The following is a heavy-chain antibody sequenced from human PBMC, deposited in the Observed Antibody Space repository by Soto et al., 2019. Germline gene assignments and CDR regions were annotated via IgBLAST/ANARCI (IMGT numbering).Heavy chain of an antibody. J-gene: IGHJ4*02. CDR1: GYTFTSYG. D-gene: IGHD4-17*01. Sequence: ASVKVSCKASGYTFTSYGISWVRQAPGQGLEWMGWISAYNGNTNYAQKLQGRVTMTTDTSTSTAYMELRSLRSDDTAVYYCATSSKDYGDYPRLGYYFDYWGQGTLVTVSS. CDR2: ISAYNGNT. CDR3: ATSSKDYGDYPRLGYYFDY. V-gene: IGHV1-18*01.